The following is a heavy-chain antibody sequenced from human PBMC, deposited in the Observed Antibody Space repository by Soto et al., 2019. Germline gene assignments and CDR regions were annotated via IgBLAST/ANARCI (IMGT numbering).Heavy chain of an antibody. CDR1: GGSISSYY. CDR3: ARSDGRY. V-gene: IGHV4-59*01. CDR2: IYYSGST. Sequence: QVQLQESGPGLVKPSETLSLTCTVSGGSISSYYWSWIRQPPGKGLGWIGYIYYSGSTNYNPSLQSRVTIAVDTSKNQFSMKLSSVTAADTVVYYCARSDGRYWGQGTLVTVSS. J-gene: IGHJ4*02.